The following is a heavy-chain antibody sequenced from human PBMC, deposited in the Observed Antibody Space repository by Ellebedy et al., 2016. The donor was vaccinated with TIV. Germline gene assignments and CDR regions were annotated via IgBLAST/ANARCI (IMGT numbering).Heavy chain of an antibody. CDR1: GFTFSSYG. Sequence: GESLKIXCAASGFTFSSYGMHWVRQAPGKGLEWVAVIWYDGNNKYYADSVKGRFTISRDDSKNTVYLQMNSLRADDTAVYYCARDGAPYFGSGSYIYYFDYWGQGTLVTVSS. CDR2: IWYDGNNK. J-gene: IGHJ4*02. V-gene: IGHV3-33*01. CDR3: ARDGAPYFGSGSYIYYFDY. D-gene: IGHD3-10*01.